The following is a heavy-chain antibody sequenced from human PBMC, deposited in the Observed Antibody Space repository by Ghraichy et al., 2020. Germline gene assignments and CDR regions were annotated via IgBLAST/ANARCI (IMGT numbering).Heavy chain of an antibody. D-gene: IGHD2-2*01. CDR3: AREATDYCSSTSCYPDY. CDR1: GYTFTGYY. Sequence: ASVKVSCKASGYTFTGYYIHWVRQAPGQGLEWMGWINPNSGGTNYVQKFQGWVTMTRDTSISTAYMELSMLRSDDTAVYYCAREATDYCSSTSCYPDYWGQGTLVTVSS. CDR2: INPNSGGT. V-gene: IGHV1-2*04. J-gene: IGHJ4*02.